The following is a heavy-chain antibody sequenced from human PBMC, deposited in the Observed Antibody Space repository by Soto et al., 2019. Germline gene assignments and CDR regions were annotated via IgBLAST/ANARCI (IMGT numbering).Heavy chain of an antibody. CDR2: ISSSSSYI. CDR1: GFTFSSYS. D-gene: IGHD3-10*01. V-gene: IGHV3-21*01. Sequence: GGSLRLSCAASGFTFSSYSMNWVRQAPGKGLEWVSSISSSSSYIYYADSVKGRFTISRDNSKNTVYLQMNSLRAEDTAIYYCARDSSGGPTDFDYWGQGTLVTVSS. CDR3: ARDSSGGPTDFDY. J-gene: IGHJ4*02.